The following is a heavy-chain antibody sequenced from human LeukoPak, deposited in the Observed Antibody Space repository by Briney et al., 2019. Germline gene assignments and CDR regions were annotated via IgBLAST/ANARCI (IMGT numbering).Heavy chain of an antibody. CDR3: ALRAADFWSGYSYYFDY. CDR2: ISVRGGNT. J-gene: IGHJ4*02. D-gene: IGHD3-3*01. V-gene: IGHV3-23*01. CDR1: GFTFGSYA. Sequence: GGSLRLSCAGSGFTFGSYAMNWVRQAPGKGLEWVSLISVRGGNTFYADSVKGRFTISRDNSKNTLYLQMNSLRAEDTAVYYCALRAADFWSGYSYYFDYWGQGTLVTVSS.